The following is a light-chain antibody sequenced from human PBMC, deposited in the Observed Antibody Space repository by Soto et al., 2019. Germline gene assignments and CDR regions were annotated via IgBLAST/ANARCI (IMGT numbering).Light chain of an antibody. J-gene: IGKJ1*01. CDR2: GAS. CDR1: QSVSSSY. CDR3: QQYGSSPWK. V-gene: IGKV3-20*01. Sequence: EIVLTQSPGTLSLSPGERATLSCRASQSVSSSYLARYQQKPGQAPRLLIYGASSRATGIPDRFSGSGSGTDFSLTISRLEPEDFAVYYCQQYGSSPWKFGQGTKV.